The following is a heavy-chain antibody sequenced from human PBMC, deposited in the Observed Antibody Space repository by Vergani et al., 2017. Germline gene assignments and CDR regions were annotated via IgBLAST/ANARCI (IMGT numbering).Heavy chain of an antibody. CDR2: INPNSGGT. CDR3: ARSGDSSGYHNWFDP. Sequence: QVQLVQSGAEVKEPGASVKVSCKASGYTFTGYYMHWVRQAHGQGLEWMGWINPNSGGTNYAQKFQGRVTMTRDTSISTAYMELSRLRSDDTAVYYCARSGDSSGYHNWFDPWGQGTLVTVSS. CDR1: GYTFTGYY. J-gene: IGHJ5*02. D-gene: IGHD3-22*01. V-gene: IGHV1-2*02.